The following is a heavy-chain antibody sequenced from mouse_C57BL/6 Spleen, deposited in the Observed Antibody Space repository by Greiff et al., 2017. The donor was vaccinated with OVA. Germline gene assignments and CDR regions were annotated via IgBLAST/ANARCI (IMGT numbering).Heavy chain of an antibody. CDR3: VRHGGGSPHYYAMDY. CDR2: IRSKSNNYAT. CDR1: GFSFNTYA. Sequence: EVQVVESGGGLVQPKGSLKLSCAASGFSFNTYAMNWVRQAPGKGLEWVARIRSKSNNYATYYADSVKDRFTISRDDSESMLYLQMNNLKTEDTAMYYCVRHGGGSPHYYAMDYWGQGTSVTVSS. J-gene: IGHJ4*01. D-gene: IGHD1-1*01. V-gene: IGHV10-1*01.